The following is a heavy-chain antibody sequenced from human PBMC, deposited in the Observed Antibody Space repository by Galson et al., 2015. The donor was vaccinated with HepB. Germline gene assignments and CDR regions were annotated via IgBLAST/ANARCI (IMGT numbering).Heavy chain of an antibody. V-gene: IGHV3-43D*03. D-gene: IGHD6-13*01. Sequence: SLRLSCAASGFTFGDCAMHWVRQAPGKGLEWVSLITWDGGTTYYADSVEGRFTISRDNSKNSLYLQMNSLSPEDTALYYCAKAPRGSSWYYLDYWGQGTLVTVSS. CDR1: GFTFGDCA. CDR3: AKAPRGSSWYYLDY. J-gene: IGHJ4*02. CDR2: ITWDGGTT.